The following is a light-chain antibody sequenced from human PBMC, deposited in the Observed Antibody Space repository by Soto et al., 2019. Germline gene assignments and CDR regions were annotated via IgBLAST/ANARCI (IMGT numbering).Light chain of an antibody. CDR2: SVS. J-gene: IGKJ1*01. V-gene: IGKV3-20*01. CDR1: QTISNNY. Sequence: EIVLTQSPGTLTLSPGESAALSCRASQTISNNYLVWYRQKPGQAPRRLIYSVSSSAAGIPDRFSGSGSGTNFALTIARLEPEDSAVYDCQQHSNSPWTFGQGTRVDI. CDR3: QQHSNSPWT.